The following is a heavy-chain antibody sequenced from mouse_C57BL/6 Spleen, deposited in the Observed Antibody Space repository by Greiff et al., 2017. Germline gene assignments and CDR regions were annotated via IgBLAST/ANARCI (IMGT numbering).Heavy chain of an antibody. CDR1: GYTFTSYW. J-gene: IGHJ2*01. CDR3: ARSGGGTDYFDY. D-gene: IGHD4-1*01. Sequence: QVQLQQPGAELVKPGASVKLSCKASGYTFTSYWMHWVKQRPGQGLEWIGMIHPNSGSTNYNEKFKSKATLTVDKSSSTAYMQLSSLTSEDSAVYYCARSGGGTDYFDYWGQGTTPTVSS. CDR2: IHPNSGST. V-gene: IGHV1-64*01.